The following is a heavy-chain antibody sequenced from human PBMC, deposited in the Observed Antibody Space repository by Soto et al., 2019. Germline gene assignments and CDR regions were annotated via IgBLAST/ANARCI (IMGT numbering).Heavy chain of an antibody. V-gene: IGHV1-69*13. D-gene: IGHD6-19*01. CDR3: ARDPGYISGNYYYYGMDV. J-gene: IGHJ6*02. Sequence: SVKVSCKASGGTFSSYAISWVRQAAGQGLEWMGVIIPIFGTANYAQKFQGRVTITADESTSTAYMELSSLRSEDTAVYYCARDPGYISGNYYYYGMDVWGQGTTVTVSS. CDR2: IIPIFGTA. CDR1: GGTFSSYA.